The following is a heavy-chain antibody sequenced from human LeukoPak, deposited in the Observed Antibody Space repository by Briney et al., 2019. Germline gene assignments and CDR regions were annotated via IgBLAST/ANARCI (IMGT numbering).Heavy chain of an antibody. CDR3: AKDLKWASSGYYSDGFDI. CDR1: GFTFSCYS. CDR2: LSASGRST. D-gene: IGHD3-22*01. Sequence: GGSLRLSCAASGFTFSCYSMTWVRQAPGKGLEWVSGLSASGRSTYYADSVKGRFTVSRDNSNNTLYLQMNRLRPEDTAVYYCAKDLKWASSGYYSDGFDIWGQGTMVTVSS. V-gene: IGHV3-23*01. J-gene: IGHJ3*02.